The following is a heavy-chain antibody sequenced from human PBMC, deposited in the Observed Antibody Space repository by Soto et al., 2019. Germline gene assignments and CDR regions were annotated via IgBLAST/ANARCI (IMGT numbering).Heavy chain of an antibody. CDR1: GFTFSSYS. Sequence: PGGSLRLSCAASGFTFSSYSMNWVRQAPGKGLEWVSSISSSSSYIYYADSVKGRFTISRDNAKNSLYLQMNSLRAEDTAVYYCARDIPKGFLHLGELSSPGAFDIWGQGTMVTVSS. V-gene: IGHV3-21*01. J-gene: IGHJ3*02. CDR2: ISSSSSYI. D-gene: IGHD3-16*02. CDR3: ARDIPKGFLHLGELSSPGAFDI.